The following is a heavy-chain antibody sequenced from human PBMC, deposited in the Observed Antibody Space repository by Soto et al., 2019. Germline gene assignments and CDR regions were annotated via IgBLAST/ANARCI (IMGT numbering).Heavy chain of an antibody. D-gene: IGHD1-1*01. J-gene: IGHJ6*02. CDR1: GYSFTTYW. CDR2: IYPGDSDT. V-gene: IGHV5-51*01. CDR3: ARLGSLGYRTNYGMDV. Sequence: PGESLKISCKGSGYSFTTYWIAWVRQMPGKGLEWMGIIYPGDSDTRYSPSFQGQVTISADKSISTAYLQWSSLKASDTAMYYCARLGSLGYRTNYGMDVWGQGTTVTVSS.